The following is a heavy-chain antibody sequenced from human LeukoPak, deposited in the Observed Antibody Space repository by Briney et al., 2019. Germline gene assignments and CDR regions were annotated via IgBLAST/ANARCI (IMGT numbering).Heavy chain of an antibody. D-gene: IGHD6-13*01. CDR3: ARDPIAAVRVDY. CDR1: GFTFTSYG. Sequence: GGSLRLSCAASGFTFTSYGMHWVRQAPGKGLEWVAVIWYDGSNKYYADSVKGRFTISRDNSKNTLYLQMNSLRAEDTAVYYCARDPIAAVRVDYWGQGTLVTVSS. J-gene: IGHJ4*02. V-gene: IGHV3-33*01. CDR2: IWYDGSNK.